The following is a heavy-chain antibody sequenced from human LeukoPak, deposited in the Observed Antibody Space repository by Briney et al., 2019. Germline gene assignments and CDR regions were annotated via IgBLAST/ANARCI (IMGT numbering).Heavy chain of an antibody. V-gene: IGHV3-23*01. J-gene: IGHJ4*02. CDR1: GYTFNNYP. CDR2: ITGGADST. Sequence: GGSLRLSCAGSGYTFNNYPISWVRQTPGKGLKWVSAITGGADSTYYADSVKGRFTISRDNSKNTLYLQMNSLRAEDTAVYYCARDPVAGTLGYWGQGTLVTVSS. D-gene: IGHD6-19*01. CDR3: ARDPVAGTLGY.